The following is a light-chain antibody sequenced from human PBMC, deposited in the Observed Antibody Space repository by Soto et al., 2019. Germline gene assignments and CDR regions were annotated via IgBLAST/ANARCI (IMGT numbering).Light chain of an antibody. CDR3: QQSYSTPH. CDR1: QSISSY. V-gene: IGKV1-39*01. CDR2: AAS. Sequence: DMQMTQSPCSLSASVGDRVTITCRASQSISSYLNWYQQKPGKAPKLLIYAASSLQSGVPSRFSGSGSGTDFTLTISSLQPEDFATYYCQQSYSTPHFGGGTKVDIK. J-gene: IGKJ4*01.